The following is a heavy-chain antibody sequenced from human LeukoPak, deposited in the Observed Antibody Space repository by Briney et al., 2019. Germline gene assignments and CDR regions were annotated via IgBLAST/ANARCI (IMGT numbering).Heavy chain of an antibody. CDR2: INSDGINT. D-gene: IGHD3-22*01. V-gene: IGHV3-74*01. J-gene: IGHJ5*02. Sequence: GGSLRLSCAAPGFTFRSYGMHWVRQAPGKGLVWVSRINSDGINTSYADSVKGRFTISRDNAKNTLNLQINSLRAEDTAVYYCARDLGQYYDTSDNWFDPWGQGTLVTVSS. CDR1: GFTFRSYG. CDR3: ARDLGQYYDTSDNWFDP.